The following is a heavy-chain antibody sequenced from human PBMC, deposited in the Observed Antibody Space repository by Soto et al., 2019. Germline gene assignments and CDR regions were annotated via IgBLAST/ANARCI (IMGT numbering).Heavy chain of an antibody. CDR1: GFTFSNAW. CDR2: IKSKTDGGTT. CDR3: TTDRVVKAAYSDD. D-gene: IGHD2-2*01. V-gene: IGHV3-15*01. J-gene: IGHJ4*02. Sequence: VGSLRLSCAASGFTFSNAWMSWVRQSPGKGLEWVGRIKSKTDGGTTDYAAPVKGRFTISRDDSKNTLYLQMNSLKTEDTAVYSCTTDRVVKAAYSDDWGQRTLETVSS.